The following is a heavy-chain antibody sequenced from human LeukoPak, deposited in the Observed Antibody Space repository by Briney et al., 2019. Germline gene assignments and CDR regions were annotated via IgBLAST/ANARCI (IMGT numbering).Heavy chain of an antibody. CDR3: ARDPVTRSMVRGVVAYYYYGMDV. Sequence: GASVKVSCKASGYTFTSYAMHWVRQAPGQRLEWMGWINAGNGNTKYSQKFQGRVTITRDTSASTAYMELSSLRSEDTAVYYCARDPVTRSMVRGVVAYYYYGMDVWGQGTTVTVSS. J-gene: IGHJ6*02. CDR1: GYTFTSYA. V-gene: IGHV1-3*01. D-gene: IGHD3-10*01. CDR2: INAGNGNT.